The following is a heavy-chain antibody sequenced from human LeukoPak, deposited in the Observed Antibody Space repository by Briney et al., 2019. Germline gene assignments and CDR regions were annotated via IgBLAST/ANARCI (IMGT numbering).Heavy chain of an antibody. Sequence: GGSLRLSCAASGFTFSSYAMSWVRQAPGKGLEWVSYISSSGSTIYYADSVKGRFTISRDNAKNSLYLQMNSLRAEDTAVYYCARGALDYGDYFDYWGQGTLVTVSS. D-gene: IGHD4-17*01. J-gene: IGHJ4*02. V-gene: IGHV3-48*04. CDR3: ARGALDYGDYFDY. CDR2: ISSSGSTI. CDR1: GFTFSSYA.